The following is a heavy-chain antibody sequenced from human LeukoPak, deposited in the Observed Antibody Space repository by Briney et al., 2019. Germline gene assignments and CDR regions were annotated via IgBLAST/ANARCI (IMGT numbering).Heavy chain of an antibody. CDR1: GYTFTSYY. CDR2: INPSDGST. D-gene: IGHD2-2*01. J-gene: IGHJ6*02. V-gene: IGHV1-46*01. CDR3: ARVASSYYYGMDV. Sequence: ASVKVSCKASGYTFTSYYMHWVRQAPGQGLEWMGIINPSDGSTTYAQKFQDRVTMTKDTSTSTVYMELRSLRAEDTAVYLCARVASSYYYGMDVWGQGTTVTVSS.